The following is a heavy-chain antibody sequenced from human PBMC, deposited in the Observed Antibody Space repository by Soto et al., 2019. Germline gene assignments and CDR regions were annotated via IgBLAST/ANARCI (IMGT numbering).Heavy chain of an antibody. Sequence: GSLRLSCAASGFTFSNYAMSWVRQAPGKGPEWVSTITKSGSRTYDVDSVKGRFTISRDNSKNTLFLQMNSLRAEDTGIYYCVRVEGGYYGSGSFGFDYWGQGTLVTVSS. CDR3: VRVEGGYYGSGSFGFDY. D-gene: IGHD3-10*01. V-gene: IGHV3-23*01. J-gene: IGHJ4*02. CDR2: ITKSGSRT. CDR1: GFTFSNYA.